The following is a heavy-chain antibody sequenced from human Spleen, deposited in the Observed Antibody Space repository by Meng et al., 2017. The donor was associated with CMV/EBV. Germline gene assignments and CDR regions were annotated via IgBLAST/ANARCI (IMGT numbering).Heavy chain of an antibody. D-gene: IGHD3-22*01. CDR3: AREDYFDGSGVDY. J-gene: IGHJ4*02. Sequence: KAFGFTFTGYDIYWVRQAPGQGLEWMGRINPHSGGAKYAQRFQGRVTMSRDTSISTAYMELSGLTSDDTALYYCAREDYFDGSGVDYWGQGTLVTVSS. CDR1: GFTFTGYD. CDR2: INPHSGGA. V-gene: IGHV1-2*06.